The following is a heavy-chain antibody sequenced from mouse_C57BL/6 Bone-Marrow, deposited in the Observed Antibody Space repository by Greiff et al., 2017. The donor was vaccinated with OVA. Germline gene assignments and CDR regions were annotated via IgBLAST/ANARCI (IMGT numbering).Heavy chain of an antibody. CDR3: VRRAFAY. CDR1: GFSFNTYA. J-gene: IGHJ3*01. CDR2: IRSKSNNYAT. Sequence: EVKLVESGGGLVQPKGSLKLSCAASGFSFNTYAMNWVRQAPGKGLEWVARIRSKSNNYATYYADSVKDRFTISSDDSESMLYLQMNNLKTEDTAMYYCVRRAFAYWGQGTLVTVSA. V-gene: IGHV10-1*01.